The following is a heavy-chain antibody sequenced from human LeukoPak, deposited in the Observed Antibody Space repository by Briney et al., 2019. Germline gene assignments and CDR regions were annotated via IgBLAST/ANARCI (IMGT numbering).Heavy chain of an antibody. CDR1: GGTFSSHA. D-gene: IGHD5-18*01. J-gene: IGHJ4*02. CDR2: IIPILGTP. CDR3: ARDGLQYSYGCAY. V-gene: IGHV1-69*01. Sequence: SVTVSCKSSGGTFSSHAISWVRQAPGQGLEWMGGIIPILGTPKYAEKFQGRIAITADESTDTAYMELNSLRPEDTAMYFCARDGLQYSYGCAYWGQGTLVTVSS.